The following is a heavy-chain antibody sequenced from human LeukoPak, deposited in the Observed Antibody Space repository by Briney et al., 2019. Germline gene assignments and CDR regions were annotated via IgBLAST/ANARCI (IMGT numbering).Heavy chain of an antibody. CDR2: ISKTSSAI. CDR3: VRGDEYSIGFFSFDS. J-gene: IGHJ4*02. Sequence: GGSLRLSCAASGFTFSTYTMNWVSQAPGKGLEWLAYISKTSSAILYAESVKGRFTISRDNAKNSLFLQMSSLTAEDTAVYYCVRGDEYSIGFFSFDSWGQGTLVTVSS. V-gene: IGHV3-48*01. CDR1: GFTFSTYT. D-gene: IGHD5-18*01.